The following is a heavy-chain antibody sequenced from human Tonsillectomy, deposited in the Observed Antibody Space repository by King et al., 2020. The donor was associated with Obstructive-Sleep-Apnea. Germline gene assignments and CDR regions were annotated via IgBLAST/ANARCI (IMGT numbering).Heavy chain of an antibody. V-gene: IGHV3-30*04. CDR3: ARDPNVRDIVLMVYAIPGGFDY. D-gene: IGHD2-8*01. CDR2: LSYDGSNK. CDR1: GFTFSSYA. Sequence: VQLVESGGGVVQPGRSLRLSCASSGFTFSSYAMHWVRQAPGKGLEWVSVLSYDGSNKYYADSVKGRFTISRDNSKNTLYLQMNSLRAEDTAVYYCARDPNVRDIVLMVYAIPGGFDYWGQGTLVTVSS. J-gene: IGHJ4*02.